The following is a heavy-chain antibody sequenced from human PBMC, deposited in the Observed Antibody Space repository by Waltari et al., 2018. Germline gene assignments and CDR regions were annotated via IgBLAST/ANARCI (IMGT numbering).Heavy chain of an antibody. CDR3: AGLHSVVVSDGMDV. J-gene: IGHJ6*03. Sequence: QVQLQQWGAGLLKPSETLSLTCAVYGGSFSGYYWSWIRQPPGKGLEWNGEINHRVSTNDIPSRMSRVTISVDASKDQCSLKLSSVTAAETAVYYCAGLHSVVVSDGMDVWGKGTTVTVS. CDR2: INHRVST. CDR1: GGSFSGYY. V-gene: IGHV4-34*01. D-gene: IGHD2-21*01.